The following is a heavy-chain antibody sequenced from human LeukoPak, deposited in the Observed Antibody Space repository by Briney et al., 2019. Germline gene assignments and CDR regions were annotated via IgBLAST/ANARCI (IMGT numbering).Heavy chain of an antibody. J-gene: IGHJ4*02. CDR2: IYPGDSDT. CDR1: GYSFTSYW. CDR3: ARHYASGCFDY. V-gene: IGHV5-51*01. Sequence: GESLKLSWKGSGYSFTSYWIGWVRQMPGKGLEWMGIIYPGDSDTRYSQSFQGQVTISADKSISTAYLQWSSLKASDTAMYYCARHYASGCFDYWGQGTLVNVSS. D-gene: IGHD3-22*01.